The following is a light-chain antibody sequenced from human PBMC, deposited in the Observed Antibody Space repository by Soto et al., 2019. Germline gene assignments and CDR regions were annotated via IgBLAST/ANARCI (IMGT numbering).Light chain of an antibody. CDR2: EVR. CDR3: RAYPATSTLV. CDR1: IRDVGAYNY. J-gene: IGLJ3*02. V-gene: IGLV2-14*01. Sequence: QSVLTQPASVSGSAGQSVTISCSGTIRDVGAYNYVSWYQQHPGTAPKLMIYEVRNRPSRISSRFSGSRSGTTASLTISGRQPEDEGDYYCRAYPATSTLVFGGGTKLTVL.